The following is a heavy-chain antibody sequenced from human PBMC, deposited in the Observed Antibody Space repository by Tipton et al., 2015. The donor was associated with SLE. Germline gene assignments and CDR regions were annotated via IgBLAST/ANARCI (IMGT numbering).Heavy chain of an antibody. J-gene: IGHJ4*02. Sequence: QLVQSGAEVKKEGESLKISCKTSGFSFFTFYIGWVRQMPGKGLEWMGIIFPSYSDVIYSPSFQGQVTISADKSISTAYLQWSSLKASDSAMYFCARVGGAGWYEIDYWGQGTLVTVSS. V-gene: IGHV5-51*03. CDR1: GFSFFTFY. CDR2: IFPSYSDV. D-gene: IGHD6-19*01. CDR3: ARVGGAGWYEIDY.